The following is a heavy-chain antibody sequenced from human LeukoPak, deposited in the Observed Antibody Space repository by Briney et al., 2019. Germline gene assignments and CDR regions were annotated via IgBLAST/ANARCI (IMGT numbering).Heavy chain of an antibody. CDR2: IYYSGST. V-gene: IGHV4-31*03. CDR3: AGTKGSGYSE. CDR1: GGSISSGGYY. D-gene: IGHD3-22*01. J-gene: IGHJ4*02. Sequence: SETLSLTCTVSGGSISSGGYYWSWIRQHPGKGLEWIGYIYYSGSTYYNPSLKSRVTISVDTSKNQFSLKLSSVTAADTAVYYCAGTKGSGYSEWGQGTLVTVSS.